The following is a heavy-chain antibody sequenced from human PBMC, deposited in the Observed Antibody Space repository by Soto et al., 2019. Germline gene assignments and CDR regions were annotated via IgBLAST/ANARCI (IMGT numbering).Heavy chain of an antibody. CDR3: ARSILLPGAVDNWFDP. V-gene: IGHV2-26*01. Sequence: QVTLKESGPVLVKPTQTLTLTCTVSGFSLRNAGMGVSWIRQPPGKALEWLAHIYSNDEKSYSTSLKTRLTISKDTSKSLVVLTMTNMGPVDTATHYCARSILLPGAVDNWFDPWGQGTPVTVSS. J-gene: IGHJ5*02. CDR1: GFSLRNAGMG. D-gene: IGHD2-21*02. CDR2: IYSNDEK.